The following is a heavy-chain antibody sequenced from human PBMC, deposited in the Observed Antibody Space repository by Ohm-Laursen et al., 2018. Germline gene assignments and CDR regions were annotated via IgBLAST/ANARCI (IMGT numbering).Heavy chain of an antibody. CDR1: GGSISSYYW. CDR3: AHSDSDIVAGTGY. J-gene: IGHJ4*02. Sequence: TLSLTCPVSGGSISSYYWSWIRQPPGKALEWLALIYWDDDKRYSPSLKSRLTITKDTSKNQVVLTMTNMDPVDTATYYCAHSDSDIVAGTGYWGQGTLVTVSS. V-gene: IGHV2-5*08. D-gene: IGHD5-12*01. CDR2: IYWDDDK.